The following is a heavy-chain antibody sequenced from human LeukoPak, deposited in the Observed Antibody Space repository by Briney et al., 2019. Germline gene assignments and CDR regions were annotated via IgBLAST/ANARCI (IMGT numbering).Heavy chain of an antibody. J-gene: IGHJ6*02. Sequence: GGSLRLSCAASGFSFSTYSMNWVRQAPGEGLEWVSSTSSGSGNIYYADSVKGRFTISRDNAKNSLYLQMNSLRAEDTGVYYCTTDGPDGSGPIRYYYYGMDVWGQGTTVTVSS. V-gene: IGHV3-21*01. CDR3: TTDGPDGSGPIRYYYYGMDV. D-gene: IGHD3-10*01. CDR1: GFSFSTYS. CDR2: TSSGSGNI.